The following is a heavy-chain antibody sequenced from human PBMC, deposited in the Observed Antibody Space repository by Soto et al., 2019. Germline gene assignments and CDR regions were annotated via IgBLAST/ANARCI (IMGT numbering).Heavy chain of an antibody. CDR1: GGSFSGYY. J-gene: IGHJ6*03. D-gene: IGHD3-10*01. CDR3: ARRRGLATMVRGVMGWATYYYYYMDV. V-gene: IGHV4-34*01. Sequence: SETLSLTCAVYGGSFSGYYWSWIRQPPGKGLEWIGEINHSGSTNYNPSLKSRVTISVDTSKNQFSLKLSSVTAADTAVYYCARRRGLATMVRGVMGWATYYYYYMDVWGKGTTVTVS. CDR2: INHSGST.